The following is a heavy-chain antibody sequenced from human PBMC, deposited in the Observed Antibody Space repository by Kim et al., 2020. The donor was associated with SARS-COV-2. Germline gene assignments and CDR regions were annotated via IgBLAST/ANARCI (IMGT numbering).Heavy chain of an antibody. J-gene: IGHJ4*02. CDR3: AKDLDGSGSYYMQPYYFDY. CDR2: ISYDGSNK. CDR1: GFTFSSYG. D-gene: IGHD3-10*01. V-gene: IGHV3-30*18. Sequence: GGSLRLSCAASGFTFSSYGMHWVRQAPGKGLEWVAVISYDGSNKYYADSVKGRFTISRDNSKNTLYLQMNSLRAEDTAVYYCAKDLDGSGSYYMQPYYFDYWGQGTLVTVSS.